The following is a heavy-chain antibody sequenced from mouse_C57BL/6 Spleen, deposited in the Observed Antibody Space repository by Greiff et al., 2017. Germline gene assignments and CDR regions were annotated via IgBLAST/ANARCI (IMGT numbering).Heavy chain of an antibody. V-gene: IGHV1-39*01. CDR3: ARAEYGNYDYAMDY. CDR1: GYSFTDYN. D-gene: IGHD2-10*02. J-gene: IGHJ4*01. Sequence: VQLQQSGPELVKPGASVKISCKASGYSFTDYNMNWVKQSNGKSLEWIGVINPNYGTTSYNQKFKGKAILTVDQSSSTAYMQLNSLTSEDSAVYYCARAEYGNYDYAMDYWGQGTSVTVSS. CDR2: INPNYGTT.